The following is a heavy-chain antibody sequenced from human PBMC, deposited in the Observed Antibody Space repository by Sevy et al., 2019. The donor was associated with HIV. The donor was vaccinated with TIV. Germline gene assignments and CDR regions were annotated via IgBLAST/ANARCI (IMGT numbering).Heavy chain of an antibody. D-gene: IGHD1-26*01. CDR1: GGPISSYY. CDR3: ARGREWELLQADAFDI. Sequence: SETLSLTCTVSGGPISSYYWSWIRQPPGKGLEWIGYIYYSGSTNYNPSLKSRVTISVDTSKNQFSLKLSSVTAADTAVYYCARGREWELLQADAFDIWGQWTMVTVSS. V-gene: IGHV4-59*01. J-gene: IGHJ3*02. CDR2: IYYSGST.